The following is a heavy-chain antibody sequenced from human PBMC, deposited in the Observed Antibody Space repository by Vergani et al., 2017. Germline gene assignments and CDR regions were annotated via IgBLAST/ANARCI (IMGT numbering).Heavy chain of an antibody. J-gene: IGHJ4*02. CDR3: ARGGEYYYGSGALDY. CDR2: ISGSSSYV. CDR1: GFSFSSYS. D-gene: IGHD3-10*01. Sequence: EVQLVESGGGLVKPGGSLRLSCAASGFSFSSYSMNWVRQAPGKGLEWVASISGSSSYVFYRDSVEGRFTISRDNAKNSLYLQMNSLRAEDTAVYYCARGGEYYYGSGALDYWGQGTLVTVSS. V-gene: IGHV3-21*02.